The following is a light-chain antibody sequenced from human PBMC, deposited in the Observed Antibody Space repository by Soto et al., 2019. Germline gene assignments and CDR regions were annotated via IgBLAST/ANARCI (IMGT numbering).Light chain of an antibody. CDR1: QSVSSSY. J-gene: IGKJ1*01. CDR2: GAS. Sequence: EIVLTQSPGTLSLSPGERATLSCRASQSVSSSYLAWYQQKVGQAPRLLIYGASSRATGIPDRFSGSGSGTDFTLTISRLEPEDFAVYYCQQYGSTPVTSGQGTKVEIE. CDR3: QQYGSTPVT. V-gene: IGKV3-20*01.